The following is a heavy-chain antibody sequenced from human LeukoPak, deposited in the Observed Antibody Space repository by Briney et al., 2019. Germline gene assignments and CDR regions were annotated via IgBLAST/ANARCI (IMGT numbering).Heavy chain of an antibody. D-gene: IGHD3-22*01. CDR3: ARVAYYYDSSGYYSNLAYYYYMDV. CDR1: GGTFSSYA. Sequence: ASVKVSCKAPGGTFSSYAISWVRQAPGQGLEWMGWISAYNGNTNYAQKLQGRGTMTTDTSTSTAYMGLRSLRSDDTAVYYCARVAYYYDSSGYYSNLAYYYYMDVWGKGTTVTVSS. CDR2: ISAYNGNT. J-gene: IGHJ6*03. V-gene: IGHV1-18*01.